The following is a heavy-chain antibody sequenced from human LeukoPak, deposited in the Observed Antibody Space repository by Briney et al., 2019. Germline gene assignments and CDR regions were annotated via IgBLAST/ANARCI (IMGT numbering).Heavy chain of an antibody. Sequence: GGSLRLSCAASGFTFSSYAMSWVRQAPGKGLEWVSAISGSGGSTYYADSVKGRFTISRDNSKNTLYLQMNSLRAEDTAVYYCAKFSSTLAGSYYDILTGPRGYFDYWGQGTLVTVSS. D-gene: IGHD3-9*01. CDR3: AKFSSTLAGSYYDILTGPRGYFDY. CDR2: ISGSGGST. J-gene: IGHJ4*02. V-gene: IGHV3-23*01. CDR1: GFTFSSYA.